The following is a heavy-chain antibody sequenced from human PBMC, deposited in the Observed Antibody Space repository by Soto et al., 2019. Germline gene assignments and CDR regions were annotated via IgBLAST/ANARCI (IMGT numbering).Heavy chain of an antibody. Sequence: GSGPTLVNPTQTLTLTCTFSGFSLSTSGMCVSWIRQPPGKALEWLALIDWDDDKYYSTSLKTRLTISKDTSKNQVVLTMTNMDPVDTATYYCARIRRIAARPGYYYYGMDVWGQGTTVTVSS. CDR2: IDWDDDK. CDR3: ARIRRIAARPGYYYYGMDV. V-gene: IGHV2-70*01. CDR1: GFSLSTSGMC. D-gene: IGHD6-6*01. J-gene: IGHJ6*02.